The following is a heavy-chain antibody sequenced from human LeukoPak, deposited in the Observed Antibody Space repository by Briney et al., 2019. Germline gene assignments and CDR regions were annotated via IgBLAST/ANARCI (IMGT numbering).Heavy chain of an antibody. D-gene: IGHD1-26*01. CDR3: ARQLGATSPTWFDP. J-gene: IGHJ5*02. CDR1: GYSFTSYW. V-gene: IGHV5-51*01. Sequence: GESLKISCEGSGYSFTSYWIAWVRQMPGKGLEWMGVIYPGDSDTRYSPSFQGQVTISADKSISTAYLQWSSLKASDTAMYYCARQLGATSPTWFDPWGQGTLVTVSS. CDR2: IYPGDSDT.